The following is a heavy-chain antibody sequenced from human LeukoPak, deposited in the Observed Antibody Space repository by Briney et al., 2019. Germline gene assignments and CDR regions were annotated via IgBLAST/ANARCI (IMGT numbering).Heavy chain of an antibody. V-gene: IGHV1-18*01. J-gene: IGHJ6*02. D-gene: IGHD3-22*01. CDR3: ARGYYDSGGYYYYYYGMDV. CDR2: ISGYKGNT. Sequence: ASVKVSRKASGYTFTSYGISWVRQAPGQGLEWMGWISGYKGNTNYAQKFQGRVTMTTDTSTNTAYIELRSLRSDDTAVYYCARGYYDSGGYYYYYYGMDVWGQGTTVTVSS. CDR1: GYTFTSYG.